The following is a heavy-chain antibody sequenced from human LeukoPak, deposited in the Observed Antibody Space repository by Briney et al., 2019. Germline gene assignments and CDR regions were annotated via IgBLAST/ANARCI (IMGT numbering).Heavy chain of an antibody. V-gene: IGHV4-39*01. CDR3: ARGPNPKITIFGVVIRYYYMDV. Sequence: TSETLSLTCTVSGGSVTSSSYYWAWIRQPPGKGLEWIGSIYYGGSTYYSPSLKSRVTISVHTSKNQFSLKLSSVTAADTAVYYCARGPNPKITIFGVVIRYYYMDVWGKGTTVTVSS. CDR2: IYYGGST. J-gene: IGHJ6*03. CDR1: GGSVTSSSYY. D-gene: IGHD3-3*01.